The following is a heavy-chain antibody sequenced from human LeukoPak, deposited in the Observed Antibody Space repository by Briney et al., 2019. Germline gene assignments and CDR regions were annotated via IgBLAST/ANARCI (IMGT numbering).Heavy chain of an antibody. CDR2: IETSGSA. D-gene: IGHD2-15*01. J-gene: IGHJ6*03. CDR3: ARLGGPAAMDV. CDR1: GGSISSYS. V-gene: IGHV4-4*09. Sequence: SETLSLTCTVSGGSISSYSWSCIRQPPGKGLEWIGYIETSGSAYYNPSLKSRVTISVDTAKNQFSLKLSSVTAADTAVYYCARLGGPAAMDVWGKGTTVTVSS.